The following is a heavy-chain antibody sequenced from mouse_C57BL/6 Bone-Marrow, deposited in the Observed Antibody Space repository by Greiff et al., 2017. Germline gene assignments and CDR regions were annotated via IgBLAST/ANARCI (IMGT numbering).Heavy chain of an antibody. CDR3: TSTGCYGSSYG. J-gene: IGHJ3*01. Sequence: VQLQQSGAELVRPGASVTLSCKASGYTFTDYEMHWVKQTPVHGLEWIGAIDPETGGTAYNQKFKGKAILTADKSSSTAYMELRSLTSEDSAVYYCTSTGCYGSSYGWGRGTLDTVSA. CDR2: IDPETGGT. CDR1: GYTFTDYE. V-gene: IGHV1-15*01. D-gene: IGHD1-1*01.